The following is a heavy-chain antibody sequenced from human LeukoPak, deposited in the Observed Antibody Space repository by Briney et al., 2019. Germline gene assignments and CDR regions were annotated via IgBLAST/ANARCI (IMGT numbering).Heavy chain of an antibody. CDR3: AKMGCNTSCYDYYYGMDV. V-gene: IGHV4-59*08. CDR1: GGSISSYY. D-gene: IGHD2-2*01. Sequence: SETLSLTCTVSGGSISSYYWCWIRQPPGKGLEWIGYIYYSGSTNYNPSLKSRVTISVDTSMNQSSLKLSSVTAADTALYYCAKMGCNTSCYDYYYGMDVWGQGTTVTVSS. CDR2: IYYSGST. J-gene: IGHJ6*02.